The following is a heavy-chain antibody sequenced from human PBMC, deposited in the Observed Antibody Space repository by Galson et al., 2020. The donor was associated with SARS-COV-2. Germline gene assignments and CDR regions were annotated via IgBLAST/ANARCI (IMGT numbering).Heavy chain of an antibody. CDR2: IWYDGSNK. D-gene: IGHD1-26*01. V-gene: IGHV3-33*01. CDR1: GFTFSSYG. J-gene: IGHJ5*02. Sequence: QLGESLKISCAASGFTFSSYGMHWVRQAPGKGLEWVAVIWYDGSNKHYADSVKGRFTISRDNSKNTLYLQMNSLRAEDTAVYYFARGYEWGLATWGQGTRVTVSS. CDR3: ARGYEWGLAT.